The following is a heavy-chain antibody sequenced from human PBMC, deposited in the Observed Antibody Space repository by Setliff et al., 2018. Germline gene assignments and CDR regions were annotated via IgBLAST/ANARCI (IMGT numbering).Heavy chain of an antibody. CDR1: GYTFTGYY. CDR2: INPNSGGT. Sequence: RASVKVSCKASGYTFTGYYMHWVRQAPGQGLEWMGWINPNSGGTNYAQKFQGWVTMTRDTSISTAYMELSRLRSDDTAVYYCARESVSTTVVTPSYYYYGMDVWGQGTTVTVSS. J-gene: IGHJ6*02. V-gene: IGHV1-2*04. CDR3: ARESVSTTVVTPSYYYYGMDV. D-gene: IGHD4-17*01.